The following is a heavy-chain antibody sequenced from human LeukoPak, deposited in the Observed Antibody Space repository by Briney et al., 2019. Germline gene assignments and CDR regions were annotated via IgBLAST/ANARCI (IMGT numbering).Heavy chain of an antibody. Sequence: PGGSLRLSCVVSGFTFSNYAMSWVRQAPGKGLEWVSGISGSGGSTYYADSVKGRFTISRDNSKNTLYLQMNSLRAEDTAVYYCAKGGIQLWSQFDYWGQGTLVTVSS. CDR2: ISGSGGST. J-gene: IGHJ4*02. V-gene: IGHV3-23*01. CDR1: GFTFSNYA. CDR3: AKGGIQLWSQFDY. D-gene: IGHD5-18*01.